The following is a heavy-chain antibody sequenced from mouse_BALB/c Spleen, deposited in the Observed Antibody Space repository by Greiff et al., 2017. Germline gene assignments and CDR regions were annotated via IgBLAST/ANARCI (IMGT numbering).Heavy chain of an antibody. D-gene: IGHD2-14*01. Sequence: VQLKESGPELVKPGASVKMSCKASGYTFTSYVMHWVKQKPGQGLEWIGYINPYNDGTKYNEKFKGKATLTSDKSSSTAYMELSSLTSEDSAVYYCAKAYYRYDAWFAYWGQGTLVTVSA. J-gene: IGHJ3*01. CDR2: INPYNDGT. CDR3: AKAYYRYDAWFAY. CDR1: GYTFTSYV. V-gene: IGHV1-14*01.